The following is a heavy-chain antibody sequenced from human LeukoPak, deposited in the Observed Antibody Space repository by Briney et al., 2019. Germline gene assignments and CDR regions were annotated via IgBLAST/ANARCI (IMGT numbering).Heavy chain of an antibody. Sequence: SVKVSCKASGGTFSSYAIRWVRQAPGQGLEWMGGIIPIFGTANYAQKFQGRVTITADESTSTAYMELSSLRSEDTAVYYCARDRPLGVGEYGDAFDIWGQGTMVTVSS. D-gene: IGHD2-8*02. J-gene: IGHJ3*02. V-gene: IGHV1-69*01. CDR1: GGTFSSYA. CDR2: IIPIFGTA. CDR3: ARDRPLGVGEYGDAFDI.